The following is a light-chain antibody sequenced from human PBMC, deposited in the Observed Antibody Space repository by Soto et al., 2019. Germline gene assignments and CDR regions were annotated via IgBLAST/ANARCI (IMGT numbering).Light chain of an antibody. CDR2: LGS. J-gene: IGKJ3*01. Sequence: DIVMTQSPLSLPVTPGEPASISCRSSQSLLHSNGHNYLDWYLQKPGQSPQLLISLGSNRASGVPDKLSGSESETDFTLKISRVEAEDVGMYYCMQAIHPPPITFGPGTKVDIE. V-gene: IGKV2-28*01. CDR3: MQAIHPPPIT. CDR1: QSLLHSNGHNY.